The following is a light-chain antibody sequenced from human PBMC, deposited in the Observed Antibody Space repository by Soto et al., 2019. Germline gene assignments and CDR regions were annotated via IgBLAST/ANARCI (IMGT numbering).Light chain of an antibody. J-gene: IGKJ4*01. CDR1: QSIRTY. CDR2: KAS. Sequence: DIQMTQSPSSLSASVGDRVTITCQASQSIRTYLNWYQQKPGKVPKLLIYKASSLESGVPARFSGSGSGTDFTLSITSLQPEDFATYYCQQLNTNPVTFGGGTKVDI. CDR3: QQLNTNPVT. V-gene: IGKV1-39*01.